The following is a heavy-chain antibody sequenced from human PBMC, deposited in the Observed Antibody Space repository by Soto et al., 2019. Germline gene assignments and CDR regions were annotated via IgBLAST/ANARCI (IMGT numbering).Heavy chain of an antibody. CDR1: GGTFSSYA. Sequence: QVQLVQSGAEVKKPGSSVKVSCKASGGTFSSYAISWVRQAPGQGLEWMGGIIPIFGTANYAQKFQGRVTITADESTSTAYRELSSLRSEDTAVYYCARDRTGIAAAGTHYYYYGMDVWGQGTTVTVSS. CDR3: ARDRTGIAAAGTHYYYYGMDV. CDR2: IIPIFGTA. V-gene: IGHV1-69*01. J-gene: IGHJ6*02. D-gene: IGHD6-13*01.